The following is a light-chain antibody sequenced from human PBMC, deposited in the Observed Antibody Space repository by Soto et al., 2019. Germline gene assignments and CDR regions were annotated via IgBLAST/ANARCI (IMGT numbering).Light chain of an antibody. CDR3: HKYSSAPWT. J-gene: IGKJ1*01. CDR1: PGIATY. CDR2: AAS. Sequence: DIQMTQSPSSLSASVGDRVTISCRASPGIATYLAWYQQKPGKVPELLIYAASTLHSGVPSRFRGSGSGTDFTLTISSLEAEDVASYYCHKYSSAPWTFGQGTKVEIK. V-gene: IGKV1-27*01.